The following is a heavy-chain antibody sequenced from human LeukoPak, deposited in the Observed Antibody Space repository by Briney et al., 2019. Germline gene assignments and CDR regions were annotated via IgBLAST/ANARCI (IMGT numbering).Heavy chain of an antibody. CDR1: GYTFTSYG. CDR2: ISAYNGNT. D-gene: IGHD6-13*01. Sequence: ASVKVSCKASGYTFTSYGISWVRQAPGQGLEWMGGISAYNGNTNYAQKLQGRVTMTTDTSTSTAYMEPRSLRSDDTAVYYCARDPKVHRQLASYFDYWGQGTLVTVSS. J-gene: IGHJ4*02. V-gene: IGHV1-18*01. CDR3: ARDPKVHRQLASYFDY.